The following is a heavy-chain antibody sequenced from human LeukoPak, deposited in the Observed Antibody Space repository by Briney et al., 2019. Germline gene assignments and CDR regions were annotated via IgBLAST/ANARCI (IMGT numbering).Heavy chain of an antibody. CDR3: ARGEKGSSGWPNWFDP. D-gene: IGHD6-19*01. V-gene: IGHV3-21*01. J-gene: IGHJ5*02. Sequence: PGWSLRLSCAASGFTFSSYSMNWVRQAPGKGLEWVSSIIGSSSYIYYADSVKGRFTISRDNAKNSLYLQMNSLRAEDTAVYYCARGEKGSSGWPNWFDPWGQGTLVTVSS. CDR2: IIGSSSYI. CDR1: GFTFSSYS.